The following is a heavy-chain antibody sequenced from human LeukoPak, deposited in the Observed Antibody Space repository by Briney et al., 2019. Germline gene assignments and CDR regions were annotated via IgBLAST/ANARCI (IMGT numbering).Heavy chain of an antibody. V-gene: IGHV4-4*07. D-gene: IGHD3-3*01. J-gene: IGHJ5*02. Sequence: SETLSLTCTVSGGSTSSYYWSWIRQPAGKGLEWIGRIYTSGSTNYNPSLKSRVTMSVDTSKNQFSLKLSSVTAADTAVYYCARDPPITIFPPGWFDPWGQGTLVTVSS. CDR1: GGSTSSYY. CDR2: IYTSGST. CDR3: ARDPPITIFPPGWFDP.